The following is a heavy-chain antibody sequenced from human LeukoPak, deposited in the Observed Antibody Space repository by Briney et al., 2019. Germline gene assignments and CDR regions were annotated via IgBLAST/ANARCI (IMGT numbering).Heavy chain of an antibody. CDR1: GCTFSSYS. CDR2: ISSSSSTI. V-gene: IGHV3-48*01. J-gene: IGHJ2*01. D-gene: IGHD3/OR15-3a*01. Sequence: GGSLRLSCAASGCTFSSYSMNWVRQAPGKGLEWVSYISSSSSTIYYADSVKGRFTISRDNAKNSLYLQMNSLRAEDTAVYYCAKDWTGTKPFDLWGRGTLVTVSS. CDR3: AKDWTGTKPFDL.